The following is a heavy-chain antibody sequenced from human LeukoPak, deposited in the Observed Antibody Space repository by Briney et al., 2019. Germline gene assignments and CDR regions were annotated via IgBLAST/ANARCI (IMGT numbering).Heavy chain of an antibody. D-gene: IGHD2-2*01. CDR1: GFTFSSYS. CDR3: AKVGPLGYCSSTSCPSHY. J-gene: IGHJ4*02. CDR2: ISSSSSYI. V-gene: IGHV3-21*04. Sequence: TPGGSLRLSCAASGFTFSSYSMNWVRQAPGKGLEWVSSISSSSSYIYYADSVKGRFTISRDNAKNSLYLQMNSLRAEDTAVYYCAKVGPLGYCSSTSCPSHYWGQGTLVTVSS.